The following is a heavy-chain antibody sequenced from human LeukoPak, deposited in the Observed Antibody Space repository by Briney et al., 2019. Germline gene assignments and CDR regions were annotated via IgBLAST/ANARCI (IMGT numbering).Heavy chain of an antibody. V-gene: IGHV3-30*04. CDR3: ARDPQGGYSYGWGAFDI. J-gene: IGHJ3*02. D-gene: IGHD5-18*01. CDR1: GFTFSSNA. Sequence: GASLRRSCAASGFTFSSNAMHWVRQAPGKGLEWVAIISFDGNNKYYADSVKGRFTISRDNSKNTLYLKMNSLRTEDTAVYYCARDPQGGYSYGWGAFDIWGHGTMVTVSS. CDR2: ISFDGNNK.